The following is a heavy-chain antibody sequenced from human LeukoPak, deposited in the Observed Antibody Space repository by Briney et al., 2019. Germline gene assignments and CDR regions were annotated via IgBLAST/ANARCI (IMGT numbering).Heavy chain of an antibody. V-gene: IGHV3-7*01. CDR2: IRQDGREK. J-gene: IGHJ4*01. Sequence: GGSLRLSCEVSGFTFTDYWMNWVRQAPGKGPEWVASIRQDGREKTYVDSVKGRFTISRDNTKNSLSLQLNGLRAEDTAVYYCARDGTAAGLYFDLWGQGTLVTVSS. CDR1: GFTFTDYW. CDR3: ARDGTAAGLYFDL. D-gene: IGHD6-13*01.